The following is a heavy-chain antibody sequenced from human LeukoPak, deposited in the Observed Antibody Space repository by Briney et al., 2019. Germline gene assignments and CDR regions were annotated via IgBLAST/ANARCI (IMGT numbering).Heavy chain of an antibody. D-gene: IGHD6-13*01. Sequence: GEPLKSSCQASGSTSTSYWIGGVRKLPGKGLKWLGLIYPSDSDTRYSPSFQGQVTISADKSISTAYLQWSSLKASDTAMYYCARTIAPKYYFDYWGQGTLVTVSS. CDR1: GSTSTSYW. V-gene: IGHV5-51*01. J-gene: IGHJ4*02. CDR2: IYPSDSDT. CDR3: ARTIAPKYYFDY.